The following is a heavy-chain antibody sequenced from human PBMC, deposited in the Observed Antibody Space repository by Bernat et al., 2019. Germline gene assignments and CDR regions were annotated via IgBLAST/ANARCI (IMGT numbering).Heavy chain of an antibody. CDR1: GGSISSGGYY. V-gene: IGHV4-31*03. CDR2: ISYSGRT. J-gene: IGHJ1*01. Sequence: QVQLQESGPGLVKPSQTLSLTCTVSGGSISSGGYYWNWIRQHPGKGLEWIGYISYSGRTYYNPSLKSRVTISVDTSKSQFSLKLSSVTAADTAVYYCARNRDGYKLPEYFQYWGQGTLVTVSS. D-gene: IGHD5-24*01. CDR3: ARNRDGYKLPEYFQY.